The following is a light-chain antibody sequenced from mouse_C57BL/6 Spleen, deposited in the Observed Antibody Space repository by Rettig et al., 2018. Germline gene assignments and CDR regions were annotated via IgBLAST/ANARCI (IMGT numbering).Light chain of an antibody. Sequence: DIVMTQSPATLSVTPGDRVSLSCRASQSISDYLHWYQQKSHESPRLLIKYASQSISGIPSRFSGSGSGSDFTLSINSVEPEDVGVYYCQNGHSFLLTFGAGTKLELK. J-gene: IGKJ5*01. V-gene: IGKV5-39*01. CDR1: QSISDY. CDR3: QNGHSFLLT. CDR2: YAS.